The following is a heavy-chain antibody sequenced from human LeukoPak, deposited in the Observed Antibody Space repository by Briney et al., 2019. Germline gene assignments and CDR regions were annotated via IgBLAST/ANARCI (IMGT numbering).Heavy chain of an antibody. J-gene: IGHJ4*02. CDR1: GFTFSSYG. V-gene: IGHV3-48*04. CDR3: ASVGRNWNEDY. CDR2: ISSSGSTI. Sequence: GVSLRLSCAGSGFTFSSYGMNWVRQAPGKGLEWVSYISSSGSTIYYADSVKGRFTISRDNAKNSLYLQMNSLRAEDTAVYYCASVGRNWNEDYWGQGTLVTVSS. D-gene: IGHD1-20*01.